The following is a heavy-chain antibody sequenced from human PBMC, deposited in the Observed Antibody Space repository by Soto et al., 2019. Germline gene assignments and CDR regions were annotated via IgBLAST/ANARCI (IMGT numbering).Heavy chain of an antibody. CDR1: GGTFSSYA. V-gene: IGHV1-69*13. Sequence: SSVKVSCKASGGTFSSYAISWVRQAPGQGLEWMGGIIPIFGTANYAQKFQGRVTITADESTSTAYMELSSLRSEDTAVYYCARALGELREGYYYHGMYVWGQGTTVTVSS. CDR3: ARALGELREGYYYHGMYV. J-gene: IGHJ6*02. D-gene: IGHD1-26*01. CDR2: IIPIFGTA.